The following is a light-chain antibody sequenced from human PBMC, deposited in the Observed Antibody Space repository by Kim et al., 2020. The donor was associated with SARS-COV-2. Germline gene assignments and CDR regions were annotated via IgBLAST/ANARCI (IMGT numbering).Light chain of an antibody. CDR2: VHT. Sequence: QRLTISCTVHLSHSGAAYDVHWYQQVPGAAPNLLFYVHTNRPSGVPDPFTGSASGNTASLTIPGAQAEDEANYYCNSRDSSGDHVVFGGGTQLTVL. J-gene: IGLJ2*01. CDR1: LSHSGAAYD. V-gene: IGLV1-40*01. CDR3: NSRDSSGDHVV.